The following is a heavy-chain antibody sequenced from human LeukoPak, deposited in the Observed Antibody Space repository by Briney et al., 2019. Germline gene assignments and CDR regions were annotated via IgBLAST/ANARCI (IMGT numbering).Heavy chain of an antibody. J-gene: IGHJ4*02. Sequence: SETLSLTCAVYGGSFSGYYWSWIRQPPGKGLEWIGEINHSGSTNYNPSLKSRVTISVDTSRNQFSLKLSSVTAADTAVYYCARGEPRYQLLYGGGTPFDYWGQGTLVTVSS. CDR3: ARGEPRYQLLYGGGTPFDY. D-gene: IGHD2-2*02. CDR2: INHSGST. CDR1: GGSFSGYY. V-gene: IGHV4-34*01.